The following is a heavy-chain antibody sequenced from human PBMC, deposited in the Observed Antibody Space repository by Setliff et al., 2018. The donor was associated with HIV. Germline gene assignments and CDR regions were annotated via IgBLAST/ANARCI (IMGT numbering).Heavy chain of an antibody. CDR2: VDPEDGET. CDR3: ATVRIVGATEFDY. CDR1: GCTFTNYF. Sequence: ASVKVSCKASGCTFTNYFMHWVRQAPGEGLEWVGRVDPEDGETRYAMKFQGSVTISADTSTDTTYLSLTSLRSQDTAVYYCATVRIVGATEFDYWGQGTVVTVSS. D-gene: IGHD1-26*01. V-gene: IGHV1-69-2*01. J-gene: IGHJ4*02.